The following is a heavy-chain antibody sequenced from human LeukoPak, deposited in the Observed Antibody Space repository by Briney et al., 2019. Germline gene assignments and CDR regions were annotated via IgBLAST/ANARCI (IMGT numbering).Heavy chain of an antibody. CDR3: AKSPSGGTPLTPGFDY. CDR1: GFTFSSYS. D-gene: IGHD4-23*01. CDR2: ISSSTSTI. V-gene: IGHV3-48*04. J-gene: IGHJ4*02. Sequence: RPGGSLRLSCAVSGFTFSSYSMNWVRQAPGKGLEWVSYISSSTSTIYYADSVKGRFTISRDNAKNTLYLQMNSLRAEDTAVYYCAKSPSGGTPLTPGFDYWGQGTLVTVSS.